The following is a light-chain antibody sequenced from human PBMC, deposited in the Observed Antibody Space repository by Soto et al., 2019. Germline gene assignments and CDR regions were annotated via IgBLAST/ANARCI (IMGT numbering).Light chain of an antibody. CDR1: QTVSSSY. V-gene: IGKV3-20*01. CDR3: QQYGSSPPNT. Sequence: AVTLSPDTLSLFPGERATLSCRAIQTVSSSYLAWYHQKPGQAPRLLIYGASSRATGIPDRFSGSGSGTDFTLTISRLEPEDFAVYHCQQYGSSPPNTFGQGTRLEI. J-gene: IGKJ5*01. CDR2: GAS.